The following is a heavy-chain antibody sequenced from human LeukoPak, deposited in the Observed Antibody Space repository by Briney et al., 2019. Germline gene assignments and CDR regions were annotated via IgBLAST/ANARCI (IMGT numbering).Heavy chain of an antibody. CDR3: ARVRDGYKPPKLSSYYYMDV. CDR2: IKQDGSEK. V-gene: IGHV3-7*01. J-gene: IGHJ6*03. Sequence: GGSLRLSCAASGFTFSSYRMSWVRQAPGKGLEWVANIKQDGSEKYYVDSVKGRFTISRDNAKNSLYLQMSSLRAEDTAVYYCARVRDGYKPPKLSSYYYMDVWGKGTAVTISS. D-gene: IGHD5-24*01. CDR1: GFTFSSYR.